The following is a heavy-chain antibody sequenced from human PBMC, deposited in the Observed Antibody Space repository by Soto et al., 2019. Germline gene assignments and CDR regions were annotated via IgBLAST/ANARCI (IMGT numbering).Heavy chain of an antibody. CDR1: GGSISSGAYY. CDR2: IYYSGTT. J-gene: IGHJ4*02. V-gene: IGHV4-30-4*01. Sequence: QVQLQESGPGLVKPSQTLSLTCTVSGGSISSGAYYWSWIRQPPGKGLEWIGYIYYSGTTYYNPSPRSRVTISVDTSKNQFSLKLSSVTAADTAVYYCARVEGDGSNFDYWGQGTLVTVSS. D-gene: IGHD5-12*01. CDR3: ARVEGDGSNFDY.